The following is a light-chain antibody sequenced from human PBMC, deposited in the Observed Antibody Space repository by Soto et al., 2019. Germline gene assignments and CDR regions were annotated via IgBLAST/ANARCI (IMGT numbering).Light chain of an antibody. CDR3: QQYHSLPLT. CDR2: DAS. CDR1: QDISDY. V-gene: IGKV1-33*01. Sequence: DIQMTQSPSSLSASVGDRVTITCQASQDISDYLNWYQQKPGRAPKLLVYDASNLETGVPSRFSGSGSGTDFTFPISSLQPEDIATYYCQQYHSLPLTFGGGTKVEI. J-gene: IGKJ4*01.